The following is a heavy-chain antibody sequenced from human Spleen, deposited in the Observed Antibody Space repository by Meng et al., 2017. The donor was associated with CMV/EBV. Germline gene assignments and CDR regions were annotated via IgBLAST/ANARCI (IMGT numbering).Heavy chain of an antibody. D-gene: IGHD6-6*01. J-gene: IGHJ2*01. CDR1: GFTFGTFA. CDR2: ISYDGTNE. Sequence: SGFTFGTFAMHWVRQAPGKGLEWVTVISYDGTNEYYADSVKGRFTISRDNSKNTLYLQMNSLRAEDTAVYYCAKGGREQLARSYVDLWGRGTLVTVSS. V-gene: IGHV3-30*04. CDR3: AKGGREQLARSYVDL.